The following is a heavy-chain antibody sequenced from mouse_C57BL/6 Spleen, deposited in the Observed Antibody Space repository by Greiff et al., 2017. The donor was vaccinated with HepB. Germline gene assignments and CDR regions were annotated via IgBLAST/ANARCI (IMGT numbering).Heavy chain of an antibody. D-gene: IGHD2-3*01. V-gene: IGHV1-61*01. CDR2: NYPSDSDT. J-gene: IGHJ4*01. CDR3: ARGGWLLRYAKGY. Sequence: VQLQQPGAELVRPGSSVKLSCKASGYTFTSYWMDWVKQRPGQGLEWIGNNYPSDSDTHYNQKFKDKATLTVDKSSSTAYMQLSSLTSEDSAVYYCARGGWLLRYAKGYWGQGTSVTVSS. CDR1: GYTFTSYW.